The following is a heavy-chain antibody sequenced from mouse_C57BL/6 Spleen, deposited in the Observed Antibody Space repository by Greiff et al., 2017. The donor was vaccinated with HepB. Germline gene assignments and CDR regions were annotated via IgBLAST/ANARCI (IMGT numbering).Heavy chain of an antibody. Sequence: QVQLKQPGAELVKPGASVKLSCKASGYTFTSYWMHWVKQRPGQGLEWIGMIHPNSGSTNYNEKFKSKATLTVDKSSSTAYMQLSSLTSEDSAVYYCARPFCTTVVAPYYAMDYWGQGTSVTVSS. D-gene: IGHD1-1*01. CDR3: ARPFCTTVVAPYYAMDY. V-gene: IGHV1-64*01. CDR2: IHPNSGST. CDR1: GYTFTSYW. J-gene: IGHJ4*01.